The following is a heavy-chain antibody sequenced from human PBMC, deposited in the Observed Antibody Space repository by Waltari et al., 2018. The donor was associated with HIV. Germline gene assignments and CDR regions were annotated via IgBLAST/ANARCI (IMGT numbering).Heavy chain of an antibody. CDR1: GFTFTSYA. Sequence: EVQLLESGGGLVQPGGSLRLSCAAPGFTFTSYAIRWVRQAPGNGREWVSVITDSGASAYSADSVKGRFTISRDNSKNTLFLQINSLRAEDTAVYYCAKNGLGSSWYFDRWGRGTLVTVSS. J-gene: IGHJ2*01. D-gene: IGHD2-15*01. CDR2: ITDSGASA. CDR3: AKNGLGSSWYFDR. V-gene: IGHV3-23*01.